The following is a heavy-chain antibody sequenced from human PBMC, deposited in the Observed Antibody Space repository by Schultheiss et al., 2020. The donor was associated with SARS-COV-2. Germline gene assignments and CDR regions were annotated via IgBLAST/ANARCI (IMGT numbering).Heavy chain of an antibody. D-gene: IGHD2-8*01. CDR2: ISWNSGSI. CDR3: ATNTLYFQH. Sequence: GGSLRLSCAASGFTFSSYAMHWVRQAPGKGLEWVSGISWNSGSIGYADSVKGRFTISRDNAKNSLYLQMNSLRAEDTALYYCATNTLYFQHWGQGTLVTVSS. CDR1: GFTFSSYA. V-gene: IGHV3-9*01. J-gene: IGHJ1*01.